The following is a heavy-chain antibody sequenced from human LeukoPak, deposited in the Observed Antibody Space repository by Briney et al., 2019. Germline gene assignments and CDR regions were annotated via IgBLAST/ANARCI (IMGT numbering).Heavy chain of an antibody. CDR1: GFTFSSYG. Sequence: PGRSLRLSCAASGFTFSSYGMHRVRQAPGKGLEWVAVIWYDGSNKYYADSVKGRFTISRDNSKNTLYLQMNSLRAEDTAVYYCAKDPLGATDYYYGMDVWGQGTTVTVSS. CDR2: IWYDGSNK. CDR3: AKDPLGATDYYYGMDV. D-gene: IGHD3-16*01. J-gene: IGHJ6*02. V-gene: IGHV3-33*06.